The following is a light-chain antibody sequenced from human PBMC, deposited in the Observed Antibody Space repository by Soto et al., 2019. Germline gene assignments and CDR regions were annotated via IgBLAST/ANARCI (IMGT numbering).Light chain of an antibody. V-gene: IGKV3-15*01. J-gene: IGKJ1*01. CDR1: QSVSNY. CDR2: GAS. CDR3: QQYNNWPRT. Sequence: EILMTQSPATLSVSPGERATLSCRASQSVSNYLAWYQQTPGQPPRLLIYGASTRATGIPARFSGSGSGTEFTLTISSLQSEDFAVYYCQQYNNWPRTFGQGTKVDIK.